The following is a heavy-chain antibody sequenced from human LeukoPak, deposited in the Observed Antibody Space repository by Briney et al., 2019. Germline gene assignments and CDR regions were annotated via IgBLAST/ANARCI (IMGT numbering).Heavy chain of an antibody. D-gene: IGHD6-19*01. CDR3: ARGMYNNGWYPDYFDY. CDR2: IKQDGSQG. V-gene: IGHV3-7*01. CDR1: GFTFTTSW. Sequence: PGGSLRLSCAASGFTFTTSWMSWVRQAPGKGLEGVANIKQDGSQGYYVDSVKGRFTISRDNAKNSLYLQMNSLRAEDTAVYYCARGMYNNGWYPDYFDYWGQGTLVTVSS. J-gene: IGHJ4*02.